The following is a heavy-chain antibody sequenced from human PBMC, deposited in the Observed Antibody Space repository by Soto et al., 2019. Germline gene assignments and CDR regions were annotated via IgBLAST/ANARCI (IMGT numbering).Heavy chain of an antibody. CDR1: GFTFSSYA. V-gene: IGHV3-30-3*01. J-gene: IGHJ6*03. CDR2: ISYDGSNK. Sequence: GGSLRLSCAASGFTFSSYAMHWVRQAPGKGLEWVAVISYDGSNKYYADSVKGRFTISRDNSKNTLYLQMNSLRAEDTAVYYCAITQPNYYYYYMDVCSKGTTVTVSS. CDR3: AITQPNYYYYYMDV.